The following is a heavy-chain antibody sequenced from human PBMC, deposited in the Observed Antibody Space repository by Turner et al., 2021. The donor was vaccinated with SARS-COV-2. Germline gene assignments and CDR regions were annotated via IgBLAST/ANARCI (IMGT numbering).Heavy chain of an antibody. CDR1: GFTFSSYW. J-gene: IGHJ4*02. CDR2: INSDGCST. D-gene: IGHD2-2*01. V-gene: IGHV3-74*01. Sequence: EVQLVESGGGVVQPGGSLRFSCAASGFTFSSYWMHWVRQAQGKGLVWVSRINSDGCSTSYADSVKGRFTISRDNAKNTLYLQMNSLRAEDTAVYYCVREIIVVVPAADYWGQGTLVTVSS. CDR3: VREIIVVVPAADY.